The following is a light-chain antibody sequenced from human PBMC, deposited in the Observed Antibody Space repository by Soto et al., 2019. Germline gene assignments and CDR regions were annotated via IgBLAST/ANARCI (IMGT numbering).Light chain of an antibody. V-gene: IGLV1-44*01. CDR3: AAWDDSLNGHVV. CDR2: SNN. Sequence: QPVLTQPPSASGTPGQGVTISCSGSSSNIGSNTVNWYQQLPGTAPKLLIYSNNQRPSGVPDRFSGSKSGTSASLAISGLQSEDEADYYCAAWDDSLNGHVVFGGGTKVTVL. J-gene: IGLJ2*01. CDR1: SSNIGSNT.